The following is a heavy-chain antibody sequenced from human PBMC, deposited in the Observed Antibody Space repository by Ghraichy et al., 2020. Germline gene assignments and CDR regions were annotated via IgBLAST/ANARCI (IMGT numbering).Heavy chain of an antibody. Sequence: ETLSLTCTVSGGSISADYWSWVRQSPGKGLEWIAYITSSTRTTSYADSVKGRFTISRDNAQNSLYLQMNSLRDEDTAVYYCARGSTVVRFYYYDGMDVWGQGTTVTVSS. CDR3: ARGSTVVRFYYYDGMDV. CDR2: ITSSTRTT. V-gene: IGHV3-48*02. CDR1: GGSISADY. J-gene: IGHJ6*02. D-gene: IGHD4-23*01.